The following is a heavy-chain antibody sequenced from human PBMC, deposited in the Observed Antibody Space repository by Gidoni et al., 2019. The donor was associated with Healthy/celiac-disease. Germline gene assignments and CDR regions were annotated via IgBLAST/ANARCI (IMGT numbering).Heavy chain of an antibody. CDR3: AKDLSITIFELGY. CDR2: ISGSGGST. Sequence: EVQLLESGGGLVQPGGSLSLSCAASGFTFSSYAMSWVRQAPGKGLEWVSAISGSGGSTYYADSVKGRFTISRDNSKNTLYLQMNSLRAEDTAVYYCAKDLSITIFELGYWGQGTLVTVSS. CDR1: GFTFSSYA. J-gene: IGHJ4*02. D-gene: IGHD3-3*01. V-gene: IGHV3-23*01.